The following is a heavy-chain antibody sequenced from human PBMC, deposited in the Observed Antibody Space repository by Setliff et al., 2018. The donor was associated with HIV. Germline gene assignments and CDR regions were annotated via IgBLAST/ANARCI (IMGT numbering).Heavy chain of an antibody. CDR3: ARDPTTSVDY. CDR1: GGSVTSYY. V-gene: IGHV4-4*07. Sequence: SETLSLTCTVSGGSVTSYYWSWIRQPAGKRLEWIGRISISGDTNYNPSLKSRATMSLDTSKNQFSLKLNSVTAADTAMYYCARDPTTSVDYWGQGTLVTVSS. J-gene: IGHJ4*02. CDR2: ISISGDT. D-gene: IGHD4-4*01.